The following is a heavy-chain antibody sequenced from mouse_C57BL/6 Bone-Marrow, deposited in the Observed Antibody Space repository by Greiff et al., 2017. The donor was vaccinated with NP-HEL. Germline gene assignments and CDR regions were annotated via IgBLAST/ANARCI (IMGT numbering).Heavy chain of an antibody. D-gene: IGHD1-1*01. CDR2: INPNYGTT. CDR1: GYSFTDYN. Sequence: VHVKQSGPELVKPGASVKISCKASGYSFTDYNMNWVKQSNGKSLEWIGVINPNYGTTSYNQKFKGKATLTVDQSSSTAYMQLNSLTSEDSAVYYCARSGYYYGTLFAYWGQGTLVTVSA. J-gene: IGHJ3*01. CDR3: ARSGYYYGTLFAY. V-gene: IGHV1-39*01.